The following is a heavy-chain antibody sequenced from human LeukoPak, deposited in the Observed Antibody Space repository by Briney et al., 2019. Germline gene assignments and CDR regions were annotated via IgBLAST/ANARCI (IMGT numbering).Heavy chain of an antibody. Sequence: ASVKVSCKASGYTFTSYAMHWVRQAPGQRLEWMGWINAGNGNTKYSQKFQGRVTITRDTSASTAYMELSSLRSEDTAVYYCAREGSNGYLLNWFDPWGQGTLVTVSS. CDR2: INAGNGNT. J-gene: IGHJ5*02. V-gene: IGHV1-3*01. CDR3: AREGSNGYLLNWFDP. CDR1: GYTFTSYA. D-gene: IGHD5-18*01.